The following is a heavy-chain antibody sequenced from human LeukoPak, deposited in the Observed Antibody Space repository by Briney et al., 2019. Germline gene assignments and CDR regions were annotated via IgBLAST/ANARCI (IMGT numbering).Heavy chain of an antibody. J-gene: IGHJ4*02. CDR2: IFPGDSDT. CDR3: ARVEELGSTYFDS. CDR1: GYSFTTYW. Sequence: GESLKISCKGSGYSFTTYWIAWVRQMPGKGLEWMGIIFPGDSDTRYSPSFQGQVTISAGKSISTAYLQWSSLEASDTAMYYCARVEELGSTYFDSWGQGTLVTVSS. D-gene: IGHD7-27*01. V-gene: IGHV5-51*01.